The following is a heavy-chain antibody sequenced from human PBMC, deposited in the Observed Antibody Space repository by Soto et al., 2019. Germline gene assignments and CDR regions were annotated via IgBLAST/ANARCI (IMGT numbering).Heavy chain of an antibody. CDR3: ARVRCSSGYYYGY. D-gene: IGHD3-22*01. J-gene: IGHJ4*02. Sequence: ASVKFSCKASGYTFTSYYMHWVRQAPGQELGWMGIINPSGRSTSYAQKLQGRVTMTRDTSTSTVYMELSSLRSEDTAVYYCARVRCSSGYYYGYWGQGTQVTVSS. CDR1: GYTFTSYY. V-gene: IGHV1-46*01. CDR2: INPSGRST.